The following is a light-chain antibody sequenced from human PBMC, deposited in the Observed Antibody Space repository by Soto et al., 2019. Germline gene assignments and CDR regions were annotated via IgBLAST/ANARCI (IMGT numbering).Light chain of an antibody. CDR2: SAS. CDR3: QQGYSTLPYT. V-gene: IGKV1-39*01. CDR1: QIIRNY. Sequence: DIQMTQSPSSLSASVGDRVTITCRSSQIIRNYLNWYQQKPGKAPKLLIYSASTLQSGVPSRFSGSGSGANFSLTISSLQPEDFATYYCQQGYSTLPYTFGQGTKVEI. J-gene: IGKJ2*01.